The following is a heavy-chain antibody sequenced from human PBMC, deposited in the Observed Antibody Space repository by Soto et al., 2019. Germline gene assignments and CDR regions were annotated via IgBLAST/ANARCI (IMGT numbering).Heavy chain of an antibody. CDR1: GYTFTTYD. CDR3: ARALGYSSTSRLDL. J-gene: IGHJ4*02. CDR2: MNPDTGNT. V-gene: IGHV1-8*01. Sequence: QVQLVQSGAEVEKPGASAKVSCKASGYTFTTYDFNWVRQAPGHGLEGMGWMNPDTGNTGYAQKFQGRVTMTRDTSISTAFMALSGLTAEDTAVYYCARALGYSSTSRLDLWGQGTLVTVSS. D-gene: IGHD6-19*01.